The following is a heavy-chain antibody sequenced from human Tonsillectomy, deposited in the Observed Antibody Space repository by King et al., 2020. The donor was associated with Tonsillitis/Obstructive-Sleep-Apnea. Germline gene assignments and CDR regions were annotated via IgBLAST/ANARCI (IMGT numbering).Heavy chain of an antibody. CDR1: GGSISSSSYY. J-gene: IGHJ6*03. V-gene: IGHV4-39*01. CDR3: ARCYYYYYYRDV. CDR2: IYYSGST. Sequence: QLQESGPGLVKPSETLSLTCTVSGGSISSSSYYWGWIRQPPGKGLEWIGSIYYSGSTYYNPSLKSRVTISVDTSKNQFSLKLSSVTAADTAVYYCARCYYYYYYRDVWGKGTTVTVSS.